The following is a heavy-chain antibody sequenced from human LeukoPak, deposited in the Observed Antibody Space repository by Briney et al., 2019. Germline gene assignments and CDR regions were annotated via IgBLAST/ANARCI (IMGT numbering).Heavy chain of an antibody. CDR2: INPSGGST. Sequence: ASVKVSCKASGYTFTSYYMHWFRKAPGQGLEWMGIINPSGGSTSYAQKFQGRVTMTRDMSTSTVYMELSSLRSEDTAVYYCARDRSSSGYGYYFDYWGQGTLVTVSS. CDR1: GYTFTSYY. D-gene: IGHD5-18*01. J-gene: IGHJ4*02. CDR3: ARDRSSSGYGYYFDY. V-gene: IGHV1-46*01.